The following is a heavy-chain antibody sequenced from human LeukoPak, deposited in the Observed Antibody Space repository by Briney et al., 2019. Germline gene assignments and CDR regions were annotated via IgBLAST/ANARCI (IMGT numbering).Heavy chain of an antibody. CDR2: ISGDGGST. V-gene: IGHV3-43*02. Sequence: GGSLRLSCAASGFTFDDYAMHWVRQAPGKGLEWVSLISGDGGSTYYADSVKGRFTISRDNSKSSLYLQMNSLRTEDTALYYCASIAVAGTANFDYWGQGTLVTVSS. D-gene: IGHD6-19*01. CDR1: GFTFDDYA. CDR3: ASIAVAGTANFDY. J-gene: IGHJ4*02.